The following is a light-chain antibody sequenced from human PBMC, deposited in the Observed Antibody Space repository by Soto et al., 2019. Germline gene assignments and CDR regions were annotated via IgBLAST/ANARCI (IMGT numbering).Light chain of an antibody. Sequence: QLVLTQPPSASGTPGQRVTISCSGSTSNVGINSVFWYQHLPGTAPKLLIYRSNQRASGVPDRFSGSKSGTSASLAISGLRSEDAADYYCAAWDDSLSGQVFGGGTKLTVL. CDR3: AAWDDSLSGQV. J-gene: IGLJ2*01. V-gene: IGLV1-47*01. CDR2: RSN. CDR1: TSNVGINS.